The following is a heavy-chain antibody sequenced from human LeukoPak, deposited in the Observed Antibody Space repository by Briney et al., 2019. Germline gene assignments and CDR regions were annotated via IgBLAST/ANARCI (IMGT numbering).Heavy chain of an antibody. J-gene: IGHJ2*01. V-gene: IGHV1-69*05. CDR2: IIPIFGTA. CDR1: GGTFTSYA. CDR3: AHVVYYHILTGYTNYWYFDL. Sequence: ASVKVSCKASGGTFTSYAISWVRQAPGQGLEWMGGIIPIFGTANYAQKFQGRVTITTDESTSTAYMGLRSLRAEDTAVYYCAHVVYYHILTGYTNYWYFDLWGRATLVTVSS. D-gene: IGHD3-9*01.